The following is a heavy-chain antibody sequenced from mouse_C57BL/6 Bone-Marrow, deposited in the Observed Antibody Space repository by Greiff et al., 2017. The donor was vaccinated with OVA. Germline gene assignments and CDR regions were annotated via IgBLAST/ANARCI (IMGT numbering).Heavy chain of an antibody. CDR1: CYTFTSYW. CDR2: IDPSDSYT. V-gene: IGHV1-59*01. CDR3: ASSLYYFDY. J-gene: IGHJ2*01. Sequence: QVQLQQPGAELVRPGTSVKLSCKASCYTFTSYWMHWVKQRPGQGLEWIGVIDPSDSYTNYNQKFKGKATLTVDTSSSTAYMQLSSLTSEDSAVYYCASSLYYFDYWGQGTTLTVSS.